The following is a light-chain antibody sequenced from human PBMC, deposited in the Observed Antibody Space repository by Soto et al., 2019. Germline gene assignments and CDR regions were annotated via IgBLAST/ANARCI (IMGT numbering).Light chain of an antibody. V-gene: IGKV1-27*01. CDR3: QKYNSALT. Sequence: DIQMTQSPSTLSASVGDRVTITCRASQSISSWLAWYQQKPGKAPKLLIYSASTLQSGVPSRFSGSGSGTDFTLTISSLQPEDVATYFCQKYNSALTFGQGTRLEIK. CDR1: QSISSW. CDR2: SAS. J-gene: IGKJ5*01.